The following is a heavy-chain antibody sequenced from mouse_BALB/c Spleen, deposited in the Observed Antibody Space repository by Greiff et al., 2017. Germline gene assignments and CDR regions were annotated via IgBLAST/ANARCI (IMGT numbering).Heavy chain of an antibody. CDR1: GFSLTGYG. Sequence: VKLMESGPGLVAPSQSLSITCTVSGFSLTGYGVNWVRQPPGKGLEWLGMIWGDGSTDYNSALKSRLSISKDNSKSQVFLKMNSLQTDDTARYYCAREGYYVHYYAMDYWGQGTSVTVSS. CDR2: IWGDGST. CDR3: AREGYYVHYYAMDY. J-gene: IGHJ4*01. D-gene: IGHD2-3*01. V-gene: IGHV2-6-7*01.